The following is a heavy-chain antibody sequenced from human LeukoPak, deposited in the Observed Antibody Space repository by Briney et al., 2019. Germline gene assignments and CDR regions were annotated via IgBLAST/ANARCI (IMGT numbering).Heavy chain of an antibody. Sequence: PGGSLRPSCAASGFTFSSYSMNWVRQAPGKGLEWVSYISSSSSTIYYADSVKGRFTISRDNAKNSLYLQMNSLRAEDTAVYYCARDPGFWSGYYTGISHWGQGTLVTVSS. CDR3: ARDPGFWSGYYTGISH. J-gene: IGHJ4*02. V-gene: IGHV3-48*01. CDR2: ISSSSSTI. D-gene: IGHD3-3*01. CDR1: GFTFSSYS.